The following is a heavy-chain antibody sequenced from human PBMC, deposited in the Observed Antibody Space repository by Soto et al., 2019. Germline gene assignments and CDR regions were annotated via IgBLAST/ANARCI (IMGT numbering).Heavy chain of an antibody. V-gene: IGHV1-69*13. CDR3: ARDLSVGATTFDY. CDR1: GGTFSSYA. D-gene: IGHD1-26*01. J-gene: IGHJ4*02. CDR2: IIPIFGTA. Sequence: SVKVSCKASGGTFSSYAISWVRQAPGQGLEWMGGIIPIFGTANYAQKFQGRVTITADESTSTAYMELSSLRSEDTAVYYCARDLSVGATTFDYWGQGTLVTVSS.